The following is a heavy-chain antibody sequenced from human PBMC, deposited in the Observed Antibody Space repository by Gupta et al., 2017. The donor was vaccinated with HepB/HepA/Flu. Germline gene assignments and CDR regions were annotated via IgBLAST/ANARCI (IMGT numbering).Heavy chain of an antibody. J-gene: IGHJ4*02. CDR1: GGSFSGYY. CDR2: INHSGST. CDR3: ARVKYGFTRETFDY. D-gene: IGHD3-10*01. V-gene: IGHV4-34*01. Sequence: QVQLQQWGAGLLKPSETLSLTCAVYGGSFSGYYWSWIRQPPGKGLEWIGEINHSGSTNYNPSLKSRVTISVDTSKNQFSLKLSSVTAADTAVYYCARVKYGFTRETFDYWGQGTLVTVSS.